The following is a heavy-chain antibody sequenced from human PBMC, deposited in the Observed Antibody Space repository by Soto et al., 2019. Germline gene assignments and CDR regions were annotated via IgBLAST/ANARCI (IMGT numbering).Heavy chain of an antibody. D-gene: IGHD6-6*01. CDR2: IKSKTDGGTT. V-gene: IGHV3-15*01. CDR1: GFTFSNAW. CDR3: TTDLASIAARAYYYYYYGMDV. J-gene: IGHJ6*02. Sequence: GGSLRLSCAASGFTFSNAWMSWVRQAPGKGLEWVGRIKSKTDGGTTDYAAPVKGRFTISRDDSKNTLYLQTNSLKTEDTAVYYCTTDLASIAARAYYYYYYGMDVWGQGTTVTVSS.